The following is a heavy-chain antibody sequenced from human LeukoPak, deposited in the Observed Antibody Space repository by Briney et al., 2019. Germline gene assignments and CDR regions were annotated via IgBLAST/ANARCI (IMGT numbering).Heavy chain of an antibody. J-gene: IGHJ4*02. CDR3: ARDRRHKSYYYDSSAL. Sequence: GASVKVSCKASGYTFTSYGISWVRQAPGQGLEWMGWFSAYNGNTNYAQKLQGRVTMTTDTSTSTAYMELRSLRSDDTAVYYCARDRRHKSYYYDSSALWGQGTLVTVSS. D-gene: IGHD3-22*01. CDR2: FSAYNGNT. CDR1: GYTFTSYG. V-gene: IGHV1-18*01.